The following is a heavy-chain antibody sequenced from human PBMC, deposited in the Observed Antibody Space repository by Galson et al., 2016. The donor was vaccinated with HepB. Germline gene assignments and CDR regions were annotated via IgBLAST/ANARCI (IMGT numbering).Heavy chain of an antibody. CDR2: ISYDGINK. J-gene: IGHJ4*02. D-gene: IGHD2-2*01. V-gene: IGHV3-30*04. Sequence: SLRLSCAASGFMFSTFAMHWVRQAPGKGLEWVAVISYDGINKYYAGSVKGRFTISRDSSKHTLYLQMNGLRGEDTAVFYCARGLAYCSSTTCLGSRIDYWGQGTLVTVSS. CDR3: ARGLAYCSSTTCLGSRIDY. CDR1: GFMFSTFA.